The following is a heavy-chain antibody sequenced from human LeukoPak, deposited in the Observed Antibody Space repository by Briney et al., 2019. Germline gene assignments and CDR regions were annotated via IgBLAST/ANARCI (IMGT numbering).Heavy chain of an antibody. J-gene: IGHJ4*02. Sequence: GGSLRLSCAASGFTFSSYSMRWVRQAPGKGLEWVANIKQDGSEKYYVDSVKGRFTISRDNAKNSPYLQMYSLRADDTALYYCARGIPAALFDYWGQGTLVTVSS. D-gene: IGHD2-2*01. CDR3: ARGIPAALFDY. V-gene: IGHV3-7*01. CDR2: IKQDGSEK. CDR1: GFTFSSYS.